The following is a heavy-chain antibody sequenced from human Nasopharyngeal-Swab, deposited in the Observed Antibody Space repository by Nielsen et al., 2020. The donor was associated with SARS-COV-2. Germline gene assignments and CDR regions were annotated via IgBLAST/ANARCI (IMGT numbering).Heavy chain of an antibody. CDR2: IYPGDSDT. CDR3: ARQALGRDGYINPDY. V-gene: IGHV5-51*01. J-gene: IGHJ4*02. D-gene: IGHD5-24*01. CDR1: GYSFTSYW. Sequence: GESLKISCMGSGYSFTSYWIGWVRQMPGKGLEWMGIIYPGDSDTRYSPSFQGQVTISADKSISTAYLQWSSLKASDTAMYYCARQALGRDGYINPDYWGQGTLVTVSS.